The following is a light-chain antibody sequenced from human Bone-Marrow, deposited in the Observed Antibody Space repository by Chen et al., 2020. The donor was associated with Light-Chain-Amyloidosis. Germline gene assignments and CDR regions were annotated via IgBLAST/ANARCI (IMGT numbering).Light chain of an antibody. J-gene: IGLJ2*01. V-gene: IGLV6-57*01. CDR2: EDN. CDR1: SGYIASNY. Sequence: NFVLILPHSVSESPGKTVTISCTRSSGYIASNYVHWYQQRPGRSPTIVIYEDNQRPSGVPDRFSGSIDRSSNSASLTISGLKTEDEGDYYCQSYDIAKVFGGGTKVTVL. CDR3: QSYDIAKV.